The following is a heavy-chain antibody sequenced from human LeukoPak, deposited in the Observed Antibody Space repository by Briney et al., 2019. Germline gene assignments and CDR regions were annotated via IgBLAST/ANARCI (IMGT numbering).Heavy chain of an antibody. J-gene: IGHJ5*02. CDR1: GYSISSGYY. CDR3: ARHQFDLEWLSLRWFDP. CDR2: IYHSGST. D-gene: IGHD3-3*01. Sequence: KPSETLSLTCAVSGYSISSGYYWGWIRQPPGKGLEWIGSIYHSGSTYYNPSLKSRVTISVDTSKNQFSLKLSSVTAADTAVYCCARHQFDLEWLSLRWFDPWGQGTLVTVSS. V-gene: IGHV4-38-2*01.